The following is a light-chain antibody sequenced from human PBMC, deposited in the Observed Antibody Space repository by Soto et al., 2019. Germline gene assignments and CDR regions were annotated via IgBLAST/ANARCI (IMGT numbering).Light chain of an antibody. V-gene: IGLV2-23*02. CDR3: CSYAGSRTFYV. CDR2: EVT. CDR1: SSDVGSYNL. Sequence: QSALTQPASVSGSPGQSITISCTGTSSDVGSYNLVSWYQQHPGQAPKLLISEVTKRPSGVSNRFSGSKSGNTASLTISGLQAEDEADYYCCSYAGSRTFYVFGTGTKVTVL. J-gene: IGLJ1*01.